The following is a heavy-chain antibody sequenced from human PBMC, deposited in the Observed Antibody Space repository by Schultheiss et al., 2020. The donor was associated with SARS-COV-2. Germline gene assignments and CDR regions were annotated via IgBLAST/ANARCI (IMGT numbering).Heavy chain of an antibody. CDR3: ASSPSGRGVATIRSWYFDY. D-gene: IGHD5-12*01. Sequence: GGSLRLSCAASGFTFSSYSMNWVRQAPGKGLEWVSSISSSSSYIYYADSVKGRFTISRDNAKNSLYLQMNSLRAEDTAVYYCASSPSGRGVATIRSWYFDYWGQGTLVTVSS. CDR1: GFTFSSYS. CDR2: ISSSSSYI. V-gene: IGHV3-21*01. J-gene: IGHJ4*02.